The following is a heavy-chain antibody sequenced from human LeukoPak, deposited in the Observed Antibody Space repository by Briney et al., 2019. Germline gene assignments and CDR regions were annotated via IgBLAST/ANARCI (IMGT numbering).Heavy chain of an antibody. CDR1: GFTFSSYW. D-gene: IGHD6-13*01. CDR2: IKQDGSEK. Sequence: GGSLRLSCAASGFTFSSYWMTWVRQAPGKGLEWVANIKQDGSEKHYVGSVKGRFTISRDNAKKSLYLQMNSLRADDTAVYYCARAIGAADSYWSQGTLVTVSS. V-gene: IGHV3-7*03. CDR3: ARAIGAADSY. J-gene: IGHJ4*02.